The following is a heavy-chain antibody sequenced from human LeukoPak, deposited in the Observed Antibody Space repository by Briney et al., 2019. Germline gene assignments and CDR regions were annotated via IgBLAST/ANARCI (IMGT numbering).Heavy chain of an antibody. J-gene: IGHJ6*03. Sequence: PSETLSLTCTVSGGSISSYHWSWIRQPAGKGLEWIGRIYTSGSTNYNPSLKSRVTMSVDTSKNQFSLKLSSVTAADTAVYYCARDEKMGSGYYYVLDYYYMDVWGKGTTVTVSS. CDR3: ARDEKMGSGYYYVLDYYYMDV. V-gene: IGHV4-4*07. CDR2: IYTSGST. CDR1: GGSISSYH. D-gene: IGHD3-22*01.